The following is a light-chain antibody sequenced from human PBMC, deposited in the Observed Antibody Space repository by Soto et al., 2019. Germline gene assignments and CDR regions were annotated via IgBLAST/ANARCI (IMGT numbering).Light chain of an antibody. CDR3: QQYGSSPLT. V-gene: IGKV3-20*01. J-gene: IGKJ4*01. Sequence: EIVLTQSPGTLSLSPGERATLSCRASQSVSSSYLAWYQQKPGQAPRLLIYDVSSRATGIPDRFSGSGSGTDFTLTINRLEPEDFAVYYCQQYGSSPLTFGGGTKVEIK. CDR1: QSVSSSY. CDR2: DVS.